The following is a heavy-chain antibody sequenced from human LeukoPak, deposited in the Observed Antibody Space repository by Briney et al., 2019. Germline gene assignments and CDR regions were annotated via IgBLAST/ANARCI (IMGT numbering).Heavy chain of an antibody. CDR2: ISSSGATT. CDR1: GFTFSSYA. Sequence: PGGSLRHFCAASGFTFSSYAMTWVRQAPGKGLEWVSGISSSGATTYYADSVKGRFTISRDNSKNTLYLQMNSLRAEDTAVYYCAKGNGYSPRTYFDSCGQGTLVTVSS. D-gene: IGHD5-18*01. J-gene: IGHJ4*02. CDR3: AKGNGYSPRTYFDS. V-gene: IGHV3-23*01.